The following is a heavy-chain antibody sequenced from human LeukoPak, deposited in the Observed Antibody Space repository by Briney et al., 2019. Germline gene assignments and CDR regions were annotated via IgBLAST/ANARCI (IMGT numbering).Heavy chain of an antibody. D-gene: IGHD6-13*01. CDR2: ISGSGVNT. Sequence: GGSLRLSCAGSGFTFSSYVMSWVRQAPGKGLEWVSVISGSGVNTDYADSVKGRFTISRDNAKNSLYLQMNSLRAEDTAVYYCAASLIAAAGTNDYWGQGTLVTVSS. CDR3: AASLIAAAGTNDY. J-gene: IGHJ4*02. CDR1: GFTFSSYV. V-gene: IGHV3-23*01.